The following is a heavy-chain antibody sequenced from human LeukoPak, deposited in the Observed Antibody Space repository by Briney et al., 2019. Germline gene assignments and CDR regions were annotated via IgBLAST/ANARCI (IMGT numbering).Heavy chain of an antibody. D-gene: IGHD2-8*02. CDR2: MNLNSGST. Sequence: ASLRLSSAASGFTFDDYGMSWVRQPPGKGLGWVAVMNLNSGSTAYDDTFKARLTISRDHAKNSPYLHMTSLRPKDTAFFYYARTLNLVGTYDAFDIWGQGTMVTVSS. CDR3: ARTLNLVGTYDAFDI. V-gene: IGHV3-20*03. CDR1: GFTFDDYG. J-gene: IGHJ3*02.